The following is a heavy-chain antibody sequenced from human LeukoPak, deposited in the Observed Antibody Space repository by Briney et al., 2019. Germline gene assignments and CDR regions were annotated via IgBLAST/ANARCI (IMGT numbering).Heavy chain of an antibody. CDR3: ARDGHYGSGSLYYFDY. V-gene: IGHV4-61*02. Sequence: SETLSLTCTVSGGSISSGSYYWSWIRQPAGKGLEWIGRIYTSGSTNYNPSLKSRVTISVDTSKNQFFLKLSSVTAADTAVYYCARDGHYGSGSLYYFDYWGQGTLVTVSS. CDR1: GGSISSGSYY. D-gene: IGHD3-10*01. J-gene: IGHJ4*02. CDR2: IYTSGST.